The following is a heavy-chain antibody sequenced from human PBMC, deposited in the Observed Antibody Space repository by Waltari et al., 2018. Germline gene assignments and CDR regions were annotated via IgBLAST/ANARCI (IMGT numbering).Heavy chain of an antibody. CDR1: GFTFSTYW. Sequence: VQLVESGGGLVQPGGSLRLSCDASGFTFSTYWRCWVRKVPGKGLVWVSTITSDGSRTRYADSVKGRFTISRDNAKNTLYLQTNSLRAEDTAVYYCASHRPGGYGMDVWGHGTTVTVSS. D-gene: IGHD2-15*01. V-gene: IGHV3-74*01. CDR2: ITSDGSRT. CDR3: ASHRPGGYGMDV. J-gene: IGHJ6*02.